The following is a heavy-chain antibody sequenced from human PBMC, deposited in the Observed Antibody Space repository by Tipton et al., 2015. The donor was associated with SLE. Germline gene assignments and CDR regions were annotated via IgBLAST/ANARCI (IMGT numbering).Heavy chain of an antibody. Sequence: TLSLTCAVSGYSISSGYYWGWIRQPPGKGLEWIGYIYYSGSTNYNPSLKSRVTISVDTSKNLFSLKLSSVTAADTAVYYCATWIAAAGNDAFDIWGQGTMVTVSS. V-gene: IGHV4-38-2*01. CDR1: GYSISSGYY. CDR2: IYYSGST. J-gene: IGHJ3*02. D-gene: IGHD6-13*01. CDR3: ATWIAAAGNDAFDI.